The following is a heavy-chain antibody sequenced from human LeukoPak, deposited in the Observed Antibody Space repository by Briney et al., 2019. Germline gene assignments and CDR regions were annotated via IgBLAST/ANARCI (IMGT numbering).Heavy chain of an antibody. CDR3: AKLMDDFWSGYSSFGEYYFDS. J-gene: IGHJ4*02. V-gene: IGHV3-30*04. CDR2: ISYDGSKT. D-gene: IGHD3-3*01. Sequence: GGSLRLSCAASGFTFSGFAMHWVRQAPGKGLGWVAVISYDGSKTYYADSVRGRFTISRDNSKNTLFLQMNSLRTEDTAVYYCAKLMDDFWSGYSSFGEYYFDSWGQGTLVTVSS. CDR1: GFTFSGFA.